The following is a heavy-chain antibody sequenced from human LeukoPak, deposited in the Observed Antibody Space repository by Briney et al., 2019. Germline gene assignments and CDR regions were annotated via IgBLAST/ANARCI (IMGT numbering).Heavy chain of an antibody. D-gene: IGHD6-19*01. CDR3: ARVNSSGWYDYFDY. V-gene: IGHV3-21*01. Sequence: GGSLRLSCAASGFTFSSYSMNWVRQAPGKGLDWVSSISSSSSYIYYADSVKGRFTIPRDNAKNSLYLQMNSLRAEDTAVYYCARVNSSGWYDYFDYWGQGTLVTVFS. J-gene: IGHJ4*02. CDR2: ISSSSSYI. CDR1: GFTFSSYS.